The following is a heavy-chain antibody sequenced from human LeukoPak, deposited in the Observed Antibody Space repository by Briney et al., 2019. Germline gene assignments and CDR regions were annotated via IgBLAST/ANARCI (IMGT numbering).Heavy chain of an antibody. V-gene: IGHV3-43*01. D-gene: IGHD3-9*01. CDR1: GFTFDDYT. Sequence: GGSLRLSCAASGFTFDDYTMHWVRQAPGKSLEWVSLISWDGGSTYYADSVKGRFTISRDNAKNSMYLQMNSLRAEDTAVYYCAKAPRADDIFFDSWGQGTLVTVSS. CDR3: AKAPRADDIFFDS. J-gene: IGHJ4*02. CDR2: ISWDGGST.